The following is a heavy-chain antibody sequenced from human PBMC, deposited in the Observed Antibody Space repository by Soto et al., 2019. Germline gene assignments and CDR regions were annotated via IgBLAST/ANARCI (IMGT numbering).Heavy chain of an antibody. CDR1: GYTFTSYG. CDR3: ARVSIFGVVINWFDP. D-gene: IGHD3-3*01. V-gene: IGHV1-18*01. Sequence: ASVKVSCKASGYTFTSYGISWVRQAPGQGLEWMGWISAYNGNTNYAQKLQGRVTMTTDTPTSTAYMELRSLRSDDTAVYYCARVSIFGVVINWFDPWGQGTLVTVSS. J-gene: IGHJ5*02. CDR2: ISAYNGNT.